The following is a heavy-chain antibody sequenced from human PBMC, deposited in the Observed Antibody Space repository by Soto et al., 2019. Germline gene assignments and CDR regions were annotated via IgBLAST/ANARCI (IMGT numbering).Heavy chain of an antibody. J-gene: IGHJ6*02. D-gene: IGHD2-15*01. CDR1: GYTFTSYA. V-gene: IGHV1-3*01. CDR3: AREYCSGGSCPLYYGMDA. CDR2: INAGNGNT. Sequence: QVQLVQSGAEVKKPGASVKVSCKASGYTFTSYAMHWVRQAPGQRLEWMGWINAGNGNTKYSQKFQGRVTITRDTSASKAYMELSSLRSEDTAVYYCAREYCSGGSCPLYYGMDAWGQGTTVTVSS.